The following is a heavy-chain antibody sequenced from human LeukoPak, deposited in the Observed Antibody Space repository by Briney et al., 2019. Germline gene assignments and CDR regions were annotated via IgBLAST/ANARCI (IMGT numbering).Heavy chain of an antibody. CDR3: ARDGITIFGVAEYNWFDP. CDR2: INPNSGGT. Sequence: ASVKVSCKASGYTFTGYYMHWVRQAPGQGLEWMGWINPNSGGTNYAQKFQGRVTMTRDTSISTAYMELSRLRSDDTAVYYCARDGITIFGVAEYNWFDPWGQGTLVTVSS. V-gene: IGHV1-2*02. CDR1: GYTFTGYY. D-gene: IGHD3-3*01. J-gene: IGHJ5*02.